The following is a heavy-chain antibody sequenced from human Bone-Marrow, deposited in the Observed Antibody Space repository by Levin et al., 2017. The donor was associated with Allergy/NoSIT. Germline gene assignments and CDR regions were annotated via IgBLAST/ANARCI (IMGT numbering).Heavy chain of an antibody. CDR3: ARSSRDGYVYFDC. J-gene: IGHJ4*02. V-gene: IGHV4-59*01. D-gene: IGHD5-24*01. CDR1: GGSISSYY. CDR2: IFYSGTT. Sequence: SETLSLTCTVSGGSISSYYWSWIRQPPGKGLEWIGYIFYSGTTNYNPSLKSRVTISVDTSKNQFSLKLSSVTAADTAVYYCARSSRDGYVYFDCWGQGTLVTVSS.